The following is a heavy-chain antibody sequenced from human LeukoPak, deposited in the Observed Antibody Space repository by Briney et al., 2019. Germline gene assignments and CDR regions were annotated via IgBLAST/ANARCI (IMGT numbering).Heavy chain of an antibody. CDR3: AGFSTYYYYYGMDA. J-gene: IGHJ6*02. Sequence: SETLSLTCTVSGGSISSGGYYWSWIRQHPGKGLEWIGYIYYSGSTYYNPSLKSRVTISVDTSKNQFSLKLSSVTAADTAVYYCAGFSTYYYYYGMDAWGQGTTVTVSS. CDR1: GGSISSGGYY. D-gene: IGHD2-2*01. V-gene: IGHV4-31*03. CDR2: IYYSGST.